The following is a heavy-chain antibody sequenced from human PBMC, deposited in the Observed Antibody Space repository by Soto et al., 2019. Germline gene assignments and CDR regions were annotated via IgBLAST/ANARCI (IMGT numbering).Heavy chain of an antibody. CDR1: GYSISSGYY. Sequence: SETLSLTCAVSGYSISSGYYWGWIRQPPGKGLEWIGNIYQSGSTYYHPSLKSRVTISVDTSKNQFSLKLTSLTAADTAVYYCARDLPGEESIDYWGQGTLVTVSS. D-gene: IGHD2-21*01. CDR2: IYQSGST. CDR3: ARDLPGEESIDY. V-gene: IGHV4-38-2*02. J-gene: IGHJ4*02.